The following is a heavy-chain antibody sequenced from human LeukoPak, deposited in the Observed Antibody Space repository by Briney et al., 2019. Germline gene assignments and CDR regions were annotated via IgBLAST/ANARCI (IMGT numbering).Heavy chain of an antibody. Sequence: ETLSLTCTVSGGSISSSSYYWGWIRQPPGKGLEWIGSIYYSGSTYYNPSLKSRVTISVDTSKNQFSLKLSSVTAADTAVYYCARRPYSSRGGAFDIWGQGTMVTVSS. CDR2: IYYSGST. D-gene: IGHD6-13*01. V-gene: IGHV4-39*07. CDR1: GGSISSSSYY. J-gene: IGHJ3*02. CDR3: ARRPYSSRGGAFDI.